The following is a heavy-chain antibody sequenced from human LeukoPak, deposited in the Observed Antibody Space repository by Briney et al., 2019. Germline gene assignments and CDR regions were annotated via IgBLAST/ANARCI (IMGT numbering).Heavy chain of an antibody. CDR1: GFTFSNYW. D-gene: IGHD1-20*01. V-gene: IGHV3-74*01. CDR3: ARAITGDLGVY. CDR2: INDDGSST. Sequence: GGSLRLSCAASGFTFSNYWMHWVRQAPGTGLVWVSRINDDGSSTTYADSVKGRFTISRDNAKNTLYLQMNSLRAEDTAVYYCARAITGDLGVYWGQGTLVTVSS. J-gene: IGHJ4*02.